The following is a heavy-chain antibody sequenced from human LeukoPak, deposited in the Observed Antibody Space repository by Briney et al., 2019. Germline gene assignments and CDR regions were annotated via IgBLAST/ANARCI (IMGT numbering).Heavy chain of an antibody. Sequence: SETLSLTCAVYGGSFSGYYWSWIRQPPGKGLEWIGEINHSGSTNYNPSLKSRVTISVDTSKNQFSLKLSSVTAADTAVHYCARALSSSWYKNWFDPWGQGTLVTVSS. V-gene: IGHV4-34*01. CDR1: GGSFSGYY. J-gene: IGHJ5*02. CDR3: ARALSSSWYKNWFDP. CDR2: INHSGST. D-gene: IGHD6-13*01.